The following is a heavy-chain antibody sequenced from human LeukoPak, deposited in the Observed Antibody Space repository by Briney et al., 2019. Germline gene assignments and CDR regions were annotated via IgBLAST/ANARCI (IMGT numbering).Heavy chain of an antibody. Sequence: GGSLRLSCAASGFTFSSYWMSWVRQAPGKGLEWVSSISSSSSYIYYADSVKGRFTISRGNAKNSLYLQMNSLRAEDTAVYYCARDSHGYCSSTSCELGDYYYYMDVWGKGTTVTVSS. J-gene: IGHJ6*03. CDR2: ISSSSSYI. V-gene: IGHV3-21*01. D-gene: IGHD2-2*01. CDR3: ARDSHGYCSSTSCELGDYYYYMDV. CDR1: GFTFSSYW.